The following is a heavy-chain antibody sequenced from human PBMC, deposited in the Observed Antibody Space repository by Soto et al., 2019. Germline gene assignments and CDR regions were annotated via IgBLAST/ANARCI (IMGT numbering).Heavy chain of an antibody. CDR1: GFTISSYA. Sequence: GGSLRLSCAASGFTISSYAMSWVRQAPGKGLEWVSAISGSGGSTYYADSVKGRFTISRDNSKNTLYLQMNSLRAEDTAVYYCATPFLIQLWTIPFDYWGQGTLVTVSS. CDR2: ISGSGGST. CDR3: ATPFLIQLWTIPFDY. V-gene: IGHV3-23*01. D-gene: IGHD5-18*01. J-gene: IGHJ4*02.